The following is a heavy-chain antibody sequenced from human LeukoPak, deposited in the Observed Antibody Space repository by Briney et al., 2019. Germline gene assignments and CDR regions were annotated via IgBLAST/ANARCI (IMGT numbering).Heavy chain of an antibody. CDR3: ASRYEGASYFYYGMDV. Sequence: GGSLRLSCAGSGFTLSSTYMSWVRQAPGKGLEWVSIIYGGTSTYYADSVKGRFTISRDDSRNTLYLQMSSLRAEDTAVYYRASRYEGASYFYYGMDVWGQGTTVTVSS. D-gene: IGHD1-14*01. V-gene: IGHV3-66*01. J-gene: IGHJ6*02. CDR2: IYGGTST. CDR1: GFTLSSTY.